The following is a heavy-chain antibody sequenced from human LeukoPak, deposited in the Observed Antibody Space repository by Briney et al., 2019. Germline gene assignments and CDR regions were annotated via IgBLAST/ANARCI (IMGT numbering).Heavy chain of an antibody. CDR1: GFIFSDYY. CDR2: IGSSGSTI. V-gene: IGHV3-11*01. Sequence: PGWSLRLSCAASGFIFSDYYMNWIRQAAGKGREWVSYIGSSGSTIYYADTVKGRFTISRHNAKNSLYLPVNGLRAEDTAGYYFPRGAGVFDLWGEGTML. D-gene: IGHD3-10*01. J-gene: IGHJ3*01. CDR3: PRGAGVFDL.